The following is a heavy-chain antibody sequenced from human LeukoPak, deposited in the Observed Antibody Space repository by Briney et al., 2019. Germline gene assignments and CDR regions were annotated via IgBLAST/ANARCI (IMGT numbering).Heavy chain of an antibody. CDR1: GGSISSYY. Sequence: SETLSLTCTVSGGSISSYYWSWIRQPPGKGLEWIGYIYYSGSTNYNPSLKSRVTISVDTSKNQFSLKLSSVTAADTAVYYCARALFSDPYYYYYMDVWGKGTTVTISS. D-gene: IGHD1-26*01. J-gene: IGHJ6*03. V-gene: IGHV4-59*01. CDR2: IYYSGST. CDR3: ARALFSDPYYYYYMDV.